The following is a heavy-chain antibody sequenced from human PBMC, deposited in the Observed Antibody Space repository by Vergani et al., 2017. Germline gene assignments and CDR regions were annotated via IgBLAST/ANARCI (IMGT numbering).Heavy chain of an antibody. CDR3: ARVVTTSYYYYYYGMDV. J-gene: IGHJ6*02. CDR1: GYSFTSYW. D-gene: IGHD2-21*02. Sequence: EVQLVQSGAEVKKPGESLKISCKGSGYSFTSYWIGWVRQMPGKGLEWMGIIYPGDSDTRYSPSFQGQVTISADKSISTAYLQWSSLKASDTALYYCARVVTTSYYYYYYGMDVWGQGTMVTVSS. CDR2: IYPGDSDT. V-gene: IGHV5-51*01.